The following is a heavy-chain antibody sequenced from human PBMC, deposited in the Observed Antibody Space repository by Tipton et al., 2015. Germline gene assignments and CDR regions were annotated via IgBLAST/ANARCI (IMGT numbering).Heavy chain of an antibody. CDR2: ISHSGNT. D-gene: IGHD3-9*01. CDR3: ACQDYDSLTRDYQTVDY. CDR1: GVSISSYY. J-gene: IGHJ4*02. V-gene: IGHV4-59*04. Sequence: LRLSCTVSGVSISSYYWGWIRQPPGKGLEWIGSISHSGNTYYNPSLKSRVTMSRDTSKNQFSLKLTSVTAADTAVYYCACQDYDSLTRDYQTVDYWGQGTLVTVSS.